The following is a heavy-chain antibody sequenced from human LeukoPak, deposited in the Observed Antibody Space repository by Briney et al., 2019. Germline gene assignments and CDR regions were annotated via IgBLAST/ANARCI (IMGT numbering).Heavy chain of an antibody. CDR3: ARESGRVVVPAATARKGDWFDP. J-gene: IGHJ5*02. CDR1: GFTFSSYG. Sequence: AGGSLRLSCAASGFTFSSYGMHWVRQAPGKGLEWVAVISYDGSNKYYADSVKGRFTISRDNSKNTLYLQMNSLRAEDTAVYYCARESGRVVVPAATARKGDWFDPWGQGTLVTVSS. CDR2: ISYDGSNK. D-gene: IGHD2-2*01. V-gene: IGHV3-30*03.